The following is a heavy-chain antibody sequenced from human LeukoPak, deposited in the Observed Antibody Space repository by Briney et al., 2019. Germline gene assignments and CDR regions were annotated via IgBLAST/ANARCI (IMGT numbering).Heavy chain of an antibody. V-gene: IGHV3-23*01. CDR1: GFTFSSYA. J-gene: IGHJ4*02. CDR2: ITAGGGT. D-gene: IGHD4-11*01. CDR3: ARDATARDYSYFDY. Sequence: GGSLRLSCAASGFTFSSYAMSWVRQAPGKGLEWVSTITAGGGTYYADSLKGRFTISRGTSKNTLYLQINSLRADDTAFYYCARDATARDYSYFDYWGQGTPVTVSS.